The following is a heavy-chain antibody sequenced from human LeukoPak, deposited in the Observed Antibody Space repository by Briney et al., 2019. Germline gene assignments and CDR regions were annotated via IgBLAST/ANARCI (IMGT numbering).Heavy chain of an antibody. CDR2: IKKDGSQR. CDR3: ARRGGSSSRRSPTDY. D-gene: IGHD6-6*01. V-gene: IGHV3-7*01. J-gene: IGHJ4*02. CDR1: GFTFCDYW. Sequence: GGSLRLSCTASGFTFCDYWMTGVRQAPGEGPEWGANIKKDGSQRYYVASERGGFTIYRDNAKNSLLLQINGLRAEGTPVYQCARRGGSSSRRSPTDYWGQGTLVTVPT.